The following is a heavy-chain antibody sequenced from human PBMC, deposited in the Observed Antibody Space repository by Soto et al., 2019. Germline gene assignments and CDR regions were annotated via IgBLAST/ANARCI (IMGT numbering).Heavy chain of an antibody. J-gene: IGHJ6*02. CDR3: AKEFLAAVTDTMGVYYYFYGMDV. Sequence: EVQLLESGGGLVQPGGSLKLSCAASGFSFSNFAVTWVRQAPGQGLEWVSTISGSGNSRYYADSVKGRFTVSRDNSKDTLYVQMNSRRAEDTAVYYCAKEFLAAVTDTMGVYYYFYGMDVWGHGTAVTVSS. V-gene: IGHV3-23*01. CDR2: ISGSGNSR. CDR1: GFSFSNFA. D-gene: IGHD6-19*01.